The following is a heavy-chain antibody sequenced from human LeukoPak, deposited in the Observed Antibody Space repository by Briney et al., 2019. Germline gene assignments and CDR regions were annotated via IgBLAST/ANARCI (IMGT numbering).Heavy chain of an antibody. CDR3: ARVGVGDGSGYYGVHFDY. Sequence: ASVKVSCTASGYTFTGYYMHWVRQAPGQGLEWMGRINPNSGGTNYAQKFQGRVTMTRDTSISTAYMELSRLRSDDTAVYYCARVGVGDGSGYYGVHFDYWGQGTLVTVSS. V-gene: IGHV1-2*06. CDR2: INPNSGGT. CDR1: GYTFTGYY. J-gene: IGHJ4*02. D-gene: IGHD3-22*01.